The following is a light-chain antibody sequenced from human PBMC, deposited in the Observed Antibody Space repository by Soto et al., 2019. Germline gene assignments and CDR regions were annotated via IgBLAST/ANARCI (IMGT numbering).Light chain of an antibody. J-gene: IGLJ1*01. V-gene: IGLV2-18*01. CDR1: STDFVSYNR. CDR3: SLYTSENAYV. Sequence: QSALTQPPSVSGSPGQSVTISCTGTSTDFVSYNRISWYQQPPGTAPKLMIYEVSTRPSGVPDRFSGSKSGNTASLTISGLQAADEADYYCSLYTSENAYVVGTGTKVTVL. CDR2: EVS.